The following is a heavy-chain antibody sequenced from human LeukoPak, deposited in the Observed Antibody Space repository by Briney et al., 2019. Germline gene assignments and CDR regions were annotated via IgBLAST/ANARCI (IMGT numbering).Heavy chain of an antibody. J-gene: IGHJ4*02. CDR3: ARDHGPLHTYYYGSGSYYADY. CDR1: GFTFSSYG. D-gene: IGHD3-10*01. Sequence: GGSLRLSCAASGFTFSSYGMHWVRQAPGKGLEWVAVISYDGSNKYYADSVKGRFTISRDNSKNTLYLQMNSLRAEDTAVYYCARDHGPLHTYYYGSGSYYADYWGQGTLVTVSS. CDR2: ISYDGSNK. V-gene: IGHV3-30*03.